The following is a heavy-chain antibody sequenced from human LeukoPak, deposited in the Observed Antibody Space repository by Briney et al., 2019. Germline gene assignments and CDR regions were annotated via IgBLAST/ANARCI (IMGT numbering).Heavy chain of an antibody. CDR2: IYTSGST. D-gene: IGHD6-19*01. Sequence: SETLSLTCTVSGGSISSGSYYWSWIRQPAGKGLEWIGRIYTSGSTNYNPSLKSRVTISVDTSKNQFSLKLSSVTAADTAVYYCARHVWRCWGCFSFPRPSSGWYPTVDYWGQGTLVTVSS. V-gene: IGHV4-61*02. CDR3: ARHVWRCWGCFSFPRPSSGWYPTVDY. J-gene: IGHJ4*02. CDR1: GGSISSGSYY.